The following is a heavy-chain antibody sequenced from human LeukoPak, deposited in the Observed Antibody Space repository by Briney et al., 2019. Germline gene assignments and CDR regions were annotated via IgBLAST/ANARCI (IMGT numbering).Heavy chain of an antibody. CDR3: ARNREHGSGSPCYMDV. V-gene: IGHV4-59*01. CDR2: IYYSGST. Sequence: SETLSLTCTVSGGSINSYYWSWIRQPPGKGLEWIGYIYYSGSTDYNPSLKSRVTISVDTSKNQFSLKLSSVTAADAAVYYCARNREHGSGSPCYMDVWGKGTTVTVSS. D-gene: IGHD3-10*01. CDR1: GGSINSYY. J-gene: IGHJ6*03.